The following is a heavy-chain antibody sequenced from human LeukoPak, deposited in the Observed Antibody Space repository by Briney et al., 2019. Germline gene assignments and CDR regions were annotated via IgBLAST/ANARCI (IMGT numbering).Heavy chain of an antibody. V-gene: IGHV3-74*01. CDR1: GFTFSRYW. J-gene: IGHJ1*01. Sequence: PGGSLRLSCEASGFTFSRYWMHWVRQAPGKGLVWVSRVKSDGKTNYADSVKGRFTISRDNAKNTVSLQIDSLRAEDTGVYYCARAPSEVGGYYPEYFRHWGQGTLVTASS. D-gene: IGHD3-22*01. CDR2: VKSDGKT. CDR3: ARAPSEVGGYYPEYFRH.